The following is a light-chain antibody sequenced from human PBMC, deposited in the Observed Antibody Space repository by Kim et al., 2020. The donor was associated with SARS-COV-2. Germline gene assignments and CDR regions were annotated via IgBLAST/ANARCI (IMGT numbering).Light chain of an antibody. J-gene: IGLJ3*02. CDR2: QDS. V-gene: IGLV3-1*01. CDR1: KLGDKY. CDR3: QAWDSSTWV. Sequence: SYELTQPPSVSVSPGQTASITCSGEKLGDKYACWYQQKPGQSPVLVIYQDSKRPSGIPERFSGSNSGNTATLTISGTQAMDEADYDCQAWDSSTWVFGGG.